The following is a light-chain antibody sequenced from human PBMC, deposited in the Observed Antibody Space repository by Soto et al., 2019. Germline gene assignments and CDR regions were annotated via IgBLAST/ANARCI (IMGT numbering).Light chain of an antibody. CDR3: CSYVGATTYV. CDR1: SSTVGGFNV. Sequence: QSALTQPASVSGSPGRSITISCTGTSSTVGGFNVVSWYQQHPGKAPKVIIYEGIKRPSGISNRFSGSNSGSTASLTISGLQAEDEADYYCCSYVGATTYVFGTGTKVIVL. V-gene: IGLV2-23*01. J-gene: IGLJ1*01. CDR2: EGI.